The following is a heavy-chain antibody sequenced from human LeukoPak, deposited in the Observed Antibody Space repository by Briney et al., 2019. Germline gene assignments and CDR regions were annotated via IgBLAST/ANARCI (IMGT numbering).Heavy chain of an antibody. CDR2: ISSSSSTI. CDR3: ASLSSWTYYDFWSGWFDP. D-gene: IGHD3-3*01. J-gene: IGHJ5*02. CDR1: GFTFSSYS. V-gene: IGHV3-48*01. Sequence: PGGSLRLSCAASGFTFSSYSMNWVRQAPGKGLEWVSYISSSSSTIYYADSVKGRFTISRDNAKNSLYLQMNSLRADDTAVYYCASLSSWTYYDFWSGWFDPWGQGTLVTVSS.